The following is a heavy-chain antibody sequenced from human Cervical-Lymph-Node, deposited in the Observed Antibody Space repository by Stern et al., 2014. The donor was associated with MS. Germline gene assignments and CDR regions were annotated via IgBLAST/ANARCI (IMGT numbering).Heavy chain of an antibody. CDR3: ARDQITGVAEASYYSDYGMDV. J-gene: IGHJ6*02. CDR1: GFTFSDYY. Sequence: VQLVESGGGLVKPGGSLRLSCAASGFTFSDYYMTWIRQAPGKGLEWLSYISSRGRTTYYADSVKGRFTISRDNAKNALYLQMHDLRAEDTAVYYCARDQITGVAEASYYSDYGMDVWGQGISVTVSS. D-gene: IGHD4-23*01. CDR2: ISSRGRTT. V-gene: IGHV3-11*01.